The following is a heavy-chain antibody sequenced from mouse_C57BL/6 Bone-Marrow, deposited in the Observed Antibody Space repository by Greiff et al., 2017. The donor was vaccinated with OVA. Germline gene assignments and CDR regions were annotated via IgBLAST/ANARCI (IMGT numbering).Heavy chain of an antibody. D-gene: IGHD2-4*01. Sequence: VQRVESGAELARPGASVKLSCKASGYTFTSYGISWVKQRTGQGLEWIGEIYPRSGNTYYNEKFKGKATLTADKSSSTAYMELRSLTSEDSAVYFCAQLRRSAVDYWGQGTSVTVSS. CDR1: GYTFTSYG. J-gene: IGHJ4*01. V-gene: IGHV1-81*01. CDR3: AQLRRSAVDY. CDR2: IYPRSGNT.